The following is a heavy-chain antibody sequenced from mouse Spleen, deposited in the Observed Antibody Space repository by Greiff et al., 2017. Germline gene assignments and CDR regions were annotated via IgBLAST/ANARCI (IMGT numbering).Heavy chain of an antibody. CDR2: IYPGSGST. V-gene: IGHV1-55*01. CDR1: GYTFTSYW. J-gene: IGHJ3*01. CDR3: ARYYYGSSYGGFAY. Sequence: VQLQQSGAELVKPGASVKMSCKASGYTFTSYWITWVKQRPGQGLEWIGDIYPGSGSTNYNEKFKSKATLTVDTSSSTAYMQLSSLTSEDSAVYYCARYYYGSSYGGFAYWGQGTLVTVSA. D-gene: IGHD1-1*01.